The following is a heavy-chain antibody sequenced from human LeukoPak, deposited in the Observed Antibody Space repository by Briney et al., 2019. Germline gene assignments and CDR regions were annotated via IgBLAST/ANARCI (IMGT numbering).Heavy chain of an antibody. CDR3: ARDIRYGDSDY. Sequence: GGSLRLSCAASGFSFSRYWMTWVRQAPGKGLEWVANIKEDGSEKNHVDSLKDRFTISRDNAKNSVFLQMNSLRAEGTAIYYCARDIRYGDSDYWGQGTLVTVSS. CDR1: GFSFSRYW. J-gene: IGHJ4*02. V-gene: IGHV3-7*05. D-gene: IGHD4-17*01. CDR2: IKEDGSEK.